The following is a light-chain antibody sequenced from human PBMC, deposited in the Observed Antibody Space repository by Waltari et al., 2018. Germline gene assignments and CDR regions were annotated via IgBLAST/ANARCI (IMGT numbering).Light chain of an antibody. CDR3: QQYNSYPWT. CDR1: QGISSW. CDR2: DTS. Sequence: DIQMTQSPSTLSASVCDRVTITCRASQGISSWLAWYQQKPGKAPKVLIYDTSNLESGVPSRFSGSGSGTEFTLTISSLQADDFASYYCQQYNSYPWTFGQGTKVEIK. V-gene: IGKV1-5*01. J-gene: IGKJ1*01.